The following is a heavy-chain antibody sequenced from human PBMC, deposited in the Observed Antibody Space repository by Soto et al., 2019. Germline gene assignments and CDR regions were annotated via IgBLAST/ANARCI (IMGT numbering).Heavy chain of an antibody. V-gene: IGHV3-30*18. Sequence: QVQLVESGGGVVQPGRSLRLSCVASGFTFSAYGMHWVRQAPGKGLELVATISHDGTKKFYSESVTGRFTVSRDNDKNTLSLQMNSLRAEDTAVYDCAKDKAGHYSHFVMRYFDWYLIPDFWGQGSLVIVSS. J-gene: IGHJ4*02. CDR2: ISHDGTKK. CDR1: GFTFSAYG. CDR3: AKDKAGHYSHFVMRYFDWYLIPDF. D-gene: IGHD3-9*01.